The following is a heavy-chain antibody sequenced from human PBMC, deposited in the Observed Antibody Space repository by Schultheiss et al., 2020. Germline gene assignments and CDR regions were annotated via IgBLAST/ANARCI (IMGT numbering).Heavy chain of an antibody. D-gene: IGHD3-10*01. CDR1: GYTFTGYY. J-gene: IGHJ6*02. CDR3: ARESYGSGILSYYYYYGMDV. V-gene: IGHV1-2*02. CDR2: INPNSGGT. Sequence: ASVKVSCKASGYTFTGYYMHWVRQAPGQGLEWMGWINPNSGGTNYAQKFQGRVTMTRDTSISTAYMELSRLRSDDTAVYYCARESYGSGILSYYYYYGMDVWGQGTTVTVSS.